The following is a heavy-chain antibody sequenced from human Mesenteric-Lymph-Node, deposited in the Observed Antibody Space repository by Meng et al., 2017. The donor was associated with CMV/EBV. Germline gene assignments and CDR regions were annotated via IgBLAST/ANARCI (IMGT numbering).Heavy chain of an antibody. V-gene: IGHV3-21*01. J-gene: IGHJ2*01. CDR3: ARVSRYCISTSCYDWYFDL. Sequence: GGSLRLSCAASGFTFSSYTMNWVRQAPGKGLEWVSSISSSSSYIYYADSVKGRFTISRDNAKNSLYLQMNSLRAEDTAVYYCARVSRYCISTSCYDWYFDLWGRGTLVTVSS. CDR1: GFTFSSYT. D-gene: IGHD2-2*01. CDR2: ISSSSSYI.